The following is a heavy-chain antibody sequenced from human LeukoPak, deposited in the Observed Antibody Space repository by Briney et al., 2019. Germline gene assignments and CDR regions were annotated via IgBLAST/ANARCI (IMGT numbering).Heavy chain of an antibody. Sequence: ASVKVSCKASGYTFISYYMHWVRQAPGQGLEWMEIINLRGGHTSYAQNFQGRVGMTGDTSTSTVYMELSSLRSEDTAVYYCARDLGLCSGGSCYSFDPWGQGTLVTVSS. V-gene: IGHV1-46*01. CDR3: ARDLGLCSGGSCYSFDP. D-gene: IGHD2-15*01. J-gene: IGHJ5*02. CDR2: INLRGGHT. CDR1: GYTFISYY.